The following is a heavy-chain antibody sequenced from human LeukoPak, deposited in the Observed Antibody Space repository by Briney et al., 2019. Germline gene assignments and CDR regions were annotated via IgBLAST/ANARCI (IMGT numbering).Heavy chain of an antibody. CDR1: GYSFTNYW. Sequence: GESLKISCKGSGYSFTNYWIGWVRQMPGKDLEWMGIIYPGDSDTRYSPSFQGQVTISADKSISTAYLQWSSLKASDTAMYYCARPHSSGWYYFDYWGQGTLVTVSS. J-gene: IGHJ4*02. V-gene: IGHV5-51*01. D-gene: IGHD6-19*01. CDR3: ARPHSSGWYYFDY. CDR2: IYPGDSDT.